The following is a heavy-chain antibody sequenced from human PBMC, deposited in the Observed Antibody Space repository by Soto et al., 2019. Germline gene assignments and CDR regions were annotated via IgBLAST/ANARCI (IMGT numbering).Heavy chain of an antibody. V-gene: IGHV1-18*04. CDR3: AREYDFWSGPPRWFDP. CDR1: GYTFTSYG. CDR2: ISAYNGNT. D-gene: IGHD3-3*01. Sequence: ASVKVSCKASGYTFTSYGISWVRQAPGQGLEWMGWISAYNGNTNYAQKLQGRVTMTTDTSTSTAYMELRSLRSDDTAVYYCAREYDFWSGPPRWFDPWGQGTLVTVSS. J-gene: IGHJ5*02.